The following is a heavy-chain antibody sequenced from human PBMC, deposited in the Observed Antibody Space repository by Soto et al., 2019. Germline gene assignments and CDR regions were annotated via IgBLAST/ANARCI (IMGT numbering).Heavy chain of an antibody. CDR2: ISAYNGNT. CDR3: ARDHVQQWLVNWFDP. Sequence: ASVKVSCKASGYTFTSYGISWVRQAPGQGLEWMGWISAYNGNTNYAQKLQGRVTMTTDTSTSTAYMELRSLRSDDTAVYYCARDHVQQWLVNWFDPWGQGTLVTVSS. CDR1: GYTFTSYG. V-gene: IGHV1-18*01. D-gene: IGHD6-19*01. J-gene: IGHJ5*02.